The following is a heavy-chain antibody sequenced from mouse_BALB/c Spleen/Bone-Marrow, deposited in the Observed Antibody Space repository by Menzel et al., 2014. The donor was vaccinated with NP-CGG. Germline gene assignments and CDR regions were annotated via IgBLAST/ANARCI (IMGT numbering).Heavy chain of an antibody. CDR2: INPSDGRT. V-gene: IGHV1S81*02. CDR1: GYTFTTYW. CDR3: ARRDSSGYLFDY. Sequence: VQLQQSGAELVRPGASVKLSCKASGYTFTTYWMHWVKQRPGQGLEWIGEINPSDGRTNYSEKFKSKATLTVDKSSNTAYMQLSSLTSGDSAVYYCARRDSSGYLFDYWGQGTTLTVSS. D-gene: IGHD3-2*01. J-gene: IGHJ2*01.